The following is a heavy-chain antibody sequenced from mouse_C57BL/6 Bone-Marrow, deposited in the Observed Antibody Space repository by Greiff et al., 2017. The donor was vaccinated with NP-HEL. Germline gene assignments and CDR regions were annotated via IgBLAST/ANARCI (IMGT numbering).Heavy chain of an antibody. CDR3: ARDPSGSGAMDY. V-gene: IGHV5-16*01. J-gene: IGHJ4*01. CDR1: GFTFSDYY. Sequence: EVKLVESEGGLVQPGSSMKLSCTASGFTFSDYYMAWVRQVPEKGLEWVSYINYDGSSTYYLDSLKSRFIISRDNAKNSLYLQMSSLKSEDTATYYCARDPSGSGAMDYWGQGTSVTVSS. D-gene: IGHD6-1*01. CDR2: INYDGSST.